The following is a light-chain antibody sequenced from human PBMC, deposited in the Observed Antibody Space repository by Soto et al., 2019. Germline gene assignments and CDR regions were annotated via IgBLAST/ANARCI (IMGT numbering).Light chain of an antibody. CDR1: QSVSSN. V-gene: IGKV3-15*01. CDR2: GAS. J-gene: IGKJ2*01. CDR3: RQYDKWPPSNT. Sequence: EIVMTQSPATLSVSLGEGATVSCRASQSVSSNLAWYQQKPGHAPRLLIYGASTRATGIPARFSGSGSGTEFTPTISSLQSADFAVYYCRQYDKWPPSNTFGQGTKLEIK.